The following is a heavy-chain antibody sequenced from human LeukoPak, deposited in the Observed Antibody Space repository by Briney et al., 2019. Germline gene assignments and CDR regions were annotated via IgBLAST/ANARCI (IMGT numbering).Heavy chain of an antibody. J-gene: IGHJ4*02. D-gene: IGHD4-23*01. CDR1: GGSISSSSYY. Sequence: KASETLSLTCTVSGGSISSSSYYWGWIRQPPGKGLERIGSIYYSGSTYYNPSLKSRVTTSVDTSKNQFSLKLSSVTAADTAVYYCARHFPDYGGNPYYFDYWGQGTLVTVSS. CDR3: ARHFPDYGGNPYYFDY. CDR2: IYYSGST. V-gene: IGHV4-39*01.